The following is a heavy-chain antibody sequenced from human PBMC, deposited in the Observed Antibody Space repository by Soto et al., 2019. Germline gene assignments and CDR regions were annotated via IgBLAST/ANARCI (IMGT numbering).Heavy chain of an antibody. CDR3: ARSYCTNGVCYPGNWFDP. CDR2: IYYSGST. V-gene: IGHV4-59*01. J-gene: IGHJ5*02. D-gene: IGHD2-8*01. CDR1: CGSISSYY. Sequence: SETLSLTCTVSCGSISSYYWSWIRQPPGKGLEWIGYIYYSGSTNYNPSLKSRVTISVDTSKNQFSLKLSSVTAADTAVYYCARSYCTNGVCYPGNWFDPWGQGTLVTVS.